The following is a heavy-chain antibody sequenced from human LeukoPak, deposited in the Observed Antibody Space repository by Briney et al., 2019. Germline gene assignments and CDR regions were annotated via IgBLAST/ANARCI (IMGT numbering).Heavy chain of an antibody. Sequence: KSSETLSLTCAVSGYSISSGYYWGWIRQPPGKGLDWIGSIYHSGSTYYNPSLKSRVTISVDTSKNQFPLKLSSVTAADTAAYYCAGTLDIVVVVAALYYWGQGTLVTVSS. J-gene: IGHJ4*02. D-gene: IGHD2-15*01. CDR2: IYHSGST. V-gene: IGHV4-38-2*01. CDR1: GYSISSGYY. CDR3: AGTLDIVVVVAALYY.